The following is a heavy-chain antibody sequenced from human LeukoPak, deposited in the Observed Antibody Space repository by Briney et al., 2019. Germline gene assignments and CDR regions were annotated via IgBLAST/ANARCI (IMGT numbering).Heavy chain of an antibody. CDR1: GFTFSSYD. J-gene: IGHJ5*02. CDR3: AKRRSRNMITFGGVENWFDP. D-gene: IGHD3-16*01. V-gene: IGHV3-30*18. CDR2: ISFDGSNK. Sequence: PGRSLRLSCAASGFTFSSYDMHWVRQAPGKGLEWVAVISFDGSNKYYADSVKGRFTISRDNSKNTLYLQINSLRAEDTAVYYCAKRRSRNMITFGGVENWFDPWGQGTLVTVSS.